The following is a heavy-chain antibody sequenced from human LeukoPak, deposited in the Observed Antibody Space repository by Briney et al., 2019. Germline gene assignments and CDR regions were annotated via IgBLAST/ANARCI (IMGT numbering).Heavy chain of an antibody. CDR3: ARRWKWELAEAFDI. CDR2: ISSSGSTI. CDR1: GFTFSDYY. V-gene: IGHV3-11*04. Sequence: GGSLRLSCAASGFTFSDYYMSWIRQAPGKGLEWVSYISSSGSTIYYADSVKGRFTISRGNAKNSLYLQMNSLRAEDTAVYYCARRWKWELAEAFDIWGQGTMVTVSS. J-gene: IGHJ3*02. D-gene: IGHD1-26*01.